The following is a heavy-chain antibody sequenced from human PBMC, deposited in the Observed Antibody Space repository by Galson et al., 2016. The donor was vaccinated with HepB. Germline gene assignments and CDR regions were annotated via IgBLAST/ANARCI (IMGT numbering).Heavy chain of an antibody. CDR3: AKGDDFWSGYYGGL. CDR1: GFTFSNYA. CDR2: ISGTGGTT. D-gene: IGHD3-3*01. Sequence: SLRLSCAASGFTFSNYAMSWVRQAPGKGLEWVSGISGTGGTTCYADSAKGRFTISRDNSKNTLYLRMNSLRAEDTAVYYCAKGDDFWSGYYGGLWGQGTLVTVSS. J-gene: IGHJ4*02. V-gene: IGHV3-23*01.